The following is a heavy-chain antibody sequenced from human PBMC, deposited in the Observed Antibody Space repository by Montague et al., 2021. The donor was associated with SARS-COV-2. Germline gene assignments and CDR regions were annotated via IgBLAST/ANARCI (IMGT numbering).Heavy chain of an antibody. J-gene: IGHJ3*02. CDR2: IYYNGYT. Sequence: SETLSLTCTVSGDSISTYYWSWIRQPPGKGLEWIGYIYYNGYTNYNPSLKSRVTISVDTSKNQFSLRLSSVTAADTAVYFCARGGATYYYVTSGYVKAFDTWGQGTMVTVSS. CDR3: ARGGATYYYVTSGYVKAFDT. V-gene: IGHV4-59*01. D-gene: IGHD3-22*01. CDR1: GDSISTYY.